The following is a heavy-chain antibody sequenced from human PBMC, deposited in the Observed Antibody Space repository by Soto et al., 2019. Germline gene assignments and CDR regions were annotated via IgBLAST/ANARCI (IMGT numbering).Heavy chain of an antibody. CDR3: TVGGIVGATTVDY. J-gene: IGHJ4*02. CDR1: GVTFGDYA. V-gene: IGHV3-49*04. CDR2: IRGKAYGGTT. D-gene: IGHD1-26*01. Sequence: PGGSLRLSCTASGVTFGDYAMSWVRQAPGKGLEWVGFIRGKAYGGTTEYAASVKGRFTISRDDSKSIAYLQMNSLKTEDTAVYYCTVGGIVGATTVDYWGQGTLVTVSS.